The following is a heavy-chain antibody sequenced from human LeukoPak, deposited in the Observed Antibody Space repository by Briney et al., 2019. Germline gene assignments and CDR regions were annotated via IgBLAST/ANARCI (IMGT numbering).Heavy chain of an antibody. CDR3: ARDSSSGWYHDY. CDR1: GLTVSSNY. D-gene: IGHD6-19*01. CDR2: FYSGCNS. J-gene: IGHJ4*02. Sequence: GSLRLSCAASGLTVSSNYMSRVRQAPGQGLEWGSVFYSGCNSYYPDSLNGRLTIHRDHSQNQLHVQLKSLRAEDTAVYYCARDSSSGWYHDYWGQGTLVTVSS. V-gene: IGHV3-53*01.